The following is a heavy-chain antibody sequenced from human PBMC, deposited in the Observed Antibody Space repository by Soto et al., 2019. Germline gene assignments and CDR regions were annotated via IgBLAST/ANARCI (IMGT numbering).Heavy chain of an antibody. D-gene: IGHD3-3*01. CDR3: ARVRVHEWHFDH. Sequence: EVQLVESGGGLVQPGGSLRLSCAASGFIFSDYWMHWVRRAPGKGLVWVARINSDGSTTSYADSVKDRFTISRDNAKNTLYLQMNSLRAEDTAVYLYARVRVHEWHFDHWGQGTPVTVAS. V-gene: IGHV3-74*01. CDR2: INSDGSTT. J-gene: IGHJ4*02. CDR1: GFIFSDYW.